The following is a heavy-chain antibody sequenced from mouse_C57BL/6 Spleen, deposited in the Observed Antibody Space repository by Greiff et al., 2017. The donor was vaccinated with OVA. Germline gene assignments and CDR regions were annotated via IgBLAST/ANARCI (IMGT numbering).Heavy chain of an antibody. CDR2: IRLKSDNYAT. J-gene: IGHJ2*01. D-gene: IGHD1-1*01. Sequence: EVKVVESGGGLVQPGGSMKLSCVASGFTFSNYWMNWVRQSPEKGLEWVAQIRLKSDNYATHYAESVKGRFTISRDDSKSSVYLQMNNLRAEDTGIYYCTGEITTVVAEDYWGQGTTLTVSS. CDR1: GFTFSNYW. CDR3: TGEITTVVAEDY. V-gene: IGHV6-3*01.